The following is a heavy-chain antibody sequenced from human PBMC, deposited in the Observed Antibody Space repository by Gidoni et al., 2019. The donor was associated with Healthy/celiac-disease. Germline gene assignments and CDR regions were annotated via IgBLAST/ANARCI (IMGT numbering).Heavy chain of an antibody. V-gene: IGHV3-23*01. CDR1: GFTFSTYA. Sequence: VQLLESGGGLVPPGGSLSISCAASGFTFSTYAMSWVRQAPGKGLEWVSAIRGSGGSTYYADSVKGRFTISRDNSKNTMYLQMNSLRAEDTAGYYCAKGTGTMRVVARPLDYWGQGTLVTVSS. D-gene: IGHD3-22*01. CDR3: AKGTGTMRVVARPLDY. J-gene: IGHJ4*02. CDR2: IRGSGGST.